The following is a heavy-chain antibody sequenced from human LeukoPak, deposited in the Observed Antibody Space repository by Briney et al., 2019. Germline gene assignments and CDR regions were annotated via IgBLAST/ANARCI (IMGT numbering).Heavy chain of an antibody. J-gene: IGHJ4*02. V-gene: IGHV3-7*01. CDR2: IRQDEGEK. Sequence: GGSLRLSCAASGFTFSNFWMHWVRQAPGEGLEWVANIRQDEGEKYYVASVRGRFTISRDNAKNLLYLQMNSLRVEDTATYYCVRGSSFGSYWGQGTLVTVSS. CDR1: GFTFSNFW. CDR3: VRGSSFGSY. D-gene: IGHD3-10*01.